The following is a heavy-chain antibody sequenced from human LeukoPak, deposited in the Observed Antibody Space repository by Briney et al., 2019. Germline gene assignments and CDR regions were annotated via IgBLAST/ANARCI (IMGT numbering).Heavy chain of an antibody. V-gene: IGHV3-23*01. D-gene: IGHD3-22*01. CDR3: AKRGVVIRVILVGFHEEAYYFDS. CDR1: GITLSNYG. Sequence: GGSLRLSCRVSGITLSNYGMSWVRQAPGKGLEWVAGISGSGGSTNYADSVKGRFTISRDNPKNTLYLQITSLRAEDTAVYFCAKRGVVIRVILVGFHEEAYYFDSWGQGALVTVSS. CDR2: ISGSGGST. J-gene: IGHJ4*02.